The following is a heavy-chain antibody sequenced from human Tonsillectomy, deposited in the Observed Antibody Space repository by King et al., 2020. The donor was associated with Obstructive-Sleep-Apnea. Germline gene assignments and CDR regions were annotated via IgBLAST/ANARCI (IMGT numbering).Heavy chain of an antibody. Sequence: LQLQESGPGLVKPSETLSLTCTVSGGSISSSSYYWGWIRQPPGKGLEWIGSIYYSGSTYYNPSLKSRVTISVDTSKNQFSLKLSSVTAADTAVYYCARGPYIVVVVAATLPFDYWGQGTLVTVSS. V-gene: IGHV4-39*07. CDR1: GGSISSSSYY. CDR3: ARGPYIVVVVAATLPFDY. J-gene: IGHJ4*02. CDR2: IYYSGST. D-gene: IGHD2-15*01.